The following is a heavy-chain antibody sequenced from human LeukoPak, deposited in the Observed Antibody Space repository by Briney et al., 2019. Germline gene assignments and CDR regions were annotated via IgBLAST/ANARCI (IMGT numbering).Heavy chain of an antibody. CDR2: VSSSGNTI. J-gene: IGHJ6*02. D-gene: IGHD2-2*01. V-gene: IGHV3-11*01. Sequence: PGGSLRLSCAASGFTFSVYYMNWIRRAPGKGVEWISYVSSSGNTIYYAPSVKGRFTIYRDNAKNSLYLEMNSLGAEDTAVYYCAKSGHCGPTRCYSLRTRSFYGMDVWGQGITVTVSS. CDR1: GFTFSVYY. CDR3: AKSGHCGPTRCYSLRTRSFYGMDV.